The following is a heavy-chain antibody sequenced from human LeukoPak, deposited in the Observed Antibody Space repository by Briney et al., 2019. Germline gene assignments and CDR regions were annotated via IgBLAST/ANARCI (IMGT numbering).Heavy chain of an antibody. D-gene: IGHD6-19*01. V-gene: IGHV3-30*18. J-gene: IGHJ3*02. CDR3: AKSIAVAGFDAFDI. CDR1: GFTFSSYG. Sequence: GGSLRLSCAASGFTFSSYGMHWVRQAPGKGLEWVAVMSYDGSNKYYADSVKGRFTISRDNSKNTLYLQMNSLRAEDTAVYYCAKSIAVAGFDAFDIWGQGTMVTVSS. CDR2: MSYDGSNK.